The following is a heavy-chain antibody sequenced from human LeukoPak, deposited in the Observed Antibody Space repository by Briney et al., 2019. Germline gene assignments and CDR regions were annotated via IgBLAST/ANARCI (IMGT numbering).Heavy chain of an antibody. CDR3: ATSTSGYSYAKY. CDR2: IYYSGST. Sequence: SETLSLTCTVSGGSISSYYWSWIRQPPGKGLEWIGYIYYSGSTNYNPSLKSRVTISVDTSENQFSLKLSSVTAADTAVYYCATSTSGYSYAKYWGQGTLVTVSS. J-gene: IGHJ4*02. CDR1: GGSISSYY. V-gene: IGHV4-59*01. D-gene: IGHD5-18*01.